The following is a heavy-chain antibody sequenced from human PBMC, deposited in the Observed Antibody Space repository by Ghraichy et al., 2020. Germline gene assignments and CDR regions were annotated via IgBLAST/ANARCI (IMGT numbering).Heavy chain of an antibody. Sequence: ASVKVSCKASGHSSLDYYINWVRQAPGHGLEWIGWINPNTGVTHYAQKFQGRFTLTRDWPMFYMDVTTLTSNDTAVYYCARVQISGMSTNWFDPWGQGTLVTVSS. V-gene: IGHV1-2*02. D-gene: IGHD1-20*01. J-gene: IGHJ5*02. CDR2: INPNTGVT. CDR1: GHSSLDYY. CDR3: ARVQISGMSTNWFDP.